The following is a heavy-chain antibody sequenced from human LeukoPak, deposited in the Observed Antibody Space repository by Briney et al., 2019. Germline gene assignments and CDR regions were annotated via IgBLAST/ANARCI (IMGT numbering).Heavy chain of an antibody. CDR2: IYYSGST. Sequence: SETLPLTCTVSGGSISSYYWSWIRQPPGKGLEWIGYIYYSGSTNYNPSLKSRVTISVDTSKNQFSLKLSSVTAADTAVYYCATHTGHYYYCYYMDVWGKGTTVTVSS. CDR1: GGSISSYY. CDR3: ATHTGHYYYCYYMDV. D-gene: IGHD3-10*01. J-gene: IGHJ6*03. V-gene: IGHV4-59*01.